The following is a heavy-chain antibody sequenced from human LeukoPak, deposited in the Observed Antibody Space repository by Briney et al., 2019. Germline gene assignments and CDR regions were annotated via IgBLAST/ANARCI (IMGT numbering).Heavy chain of an antibody. J-gene: IGHJ4*02. CDR2: INPSGGST. CDR3: ARGHSSGYYTGPLDY. V-gene: IGHV1-46*01. D-gene: IGHD3-22*01. Sequence: ASVWVSCKASGYTFTSYYMHWVRQAPGQGLEWMAIINPSGGSTSYAQKFQGRVTMTRDTSASTVYMELYSLRSEDTAVYYCARGHSSGYYTGPLDYWGQGNLVTVSS. CDR1: GYTFTSYY.